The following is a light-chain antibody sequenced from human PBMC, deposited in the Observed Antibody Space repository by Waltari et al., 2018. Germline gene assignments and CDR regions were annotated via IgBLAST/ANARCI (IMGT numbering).Light chain of an antibody. CDR1: SSNIGHNS. J-gene: IGLJ3*02. CDR2: YDD. V-gene: IGLV1-36*01. Sequence: QSVLTQPPSVSGAPRQSVTISCSGSSSNIGHNSVNWYQHLPGKPPKLLIYYDDLLSSGVSDRFSGSKSGTSASLAIAGLQSEDEAHYYCAAWDASLSSWLFGGGTKLTVL. CDR3: AAWDASLSSWL.